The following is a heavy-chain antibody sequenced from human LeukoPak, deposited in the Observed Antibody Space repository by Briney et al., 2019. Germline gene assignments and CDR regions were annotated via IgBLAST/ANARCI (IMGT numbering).Heavy chain of an antibody. CDR3: AAGGYSGYDYDY. CDR1: GGSINSYY. D-gene: IGHD5-12*01. J-gene: IGHJ4*02. CDR2: IYYSGSN. Sequence: AETLSLTCTVSGGSINSYYWSWIRQPPGKGLEWIGYIYYSGSNNYNPSLKSRVTISVDTSKNQFSLKMSSVTAADTAVYYCAAGGYSGYDYDYWGQGTLVTVSS. V-gene: IGHV4-59*08.